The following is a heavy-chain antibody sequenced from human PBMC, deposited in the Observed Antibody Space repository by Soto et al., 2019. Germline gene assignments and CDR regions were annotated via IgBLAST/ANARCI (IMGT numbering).Heavy chain of an antibody. CDR2: ISYDGSNK. CDR1: GFTFSSYG. V-gene: IGHV3-30*18. D-gene: IGHD4-17*01. CDR3: AKEGDYGDYVAIYYFDY. J-gene: IGHJ4*02. Sequence: QVQLVESGGGVVQPGRSLRLSCAASGFTFSSYGMHWVRQAPGKGLEWVAVISYDGSNKYYADSVKGRFTISRDNSKNTLYLQMNSLRAEDTAVYYCAKEGDYGDYVAIYYFDYWGQGTLVTVSS.